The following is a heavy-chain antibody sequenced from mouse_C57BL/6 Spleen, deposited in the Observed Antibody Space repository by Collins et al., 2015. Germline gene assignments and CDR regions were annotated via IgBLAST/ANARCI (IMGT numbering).Heavy chain of an antibody. V-gene: IGHV1-15*01. CDR1: GYTFTDYE. CDR2: IDPETGGT. CDR3: ARREAYYYGSSPYFFDY. D-gene: IGHD1-1*01. J-gene: IGHJ2*01. Sequence: GASVTLSCKASGYTFTDYEMHWVKQTPVHGLEWIGGIDPETGGTAYNQKFKGKAIMTSDKSSSTAYMELRSLTSEDSAVYYCARREAYYYGSSPYFFDYWGQGTTLTVSS.